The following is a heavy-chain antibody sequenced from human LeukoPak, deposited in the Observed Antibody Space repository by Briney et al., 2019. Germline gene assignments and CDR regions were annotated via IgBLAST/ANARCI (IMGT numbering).Heavy chain of an antibody. CDR3: AQPPGLTAYYRYFDY. D-gene: IGHD3-9*01. CDR1: GFTFSNYG. J-gene: IGHJ4*02. CDR2: ISGSGDNT. Sequence: PGGSLRLSCAASGFTFSNYGMSWVRQAPGKGLEWVSSISGSGDNTYYADSVKGRFTISRDNSKNTLYLQMNGLRAEDTAVYYCAQPPGLTAYYRYFDYWGQGVLVTVSS. V-gene: IGHV3-23*01.